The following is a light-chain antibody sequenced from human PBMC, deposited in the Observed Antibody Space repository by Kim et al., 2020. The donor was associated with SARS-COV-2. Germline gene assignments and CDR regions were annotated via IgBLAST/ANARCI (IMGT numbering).Light chain of an antibody. V-gene: IGKV3-11*01. CDR3: QQRSNWPPALT. Sequence: PGERATRSCRASQSFSTYLAWYQQKPGQAPRLLIYDASNRATGIPDRFSGSGSGTDFTLTISSLESEDFAVYYCQQRSNWPPALTFGGGTKVDIK. J-gene: IGKJ4*01. CDR2: DAS. CDR1: QSFSTY.